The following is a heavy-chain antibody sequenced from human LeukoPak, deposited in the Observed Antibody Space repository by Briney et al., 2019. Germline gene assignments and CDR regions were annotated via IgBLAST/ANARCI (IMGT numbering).Heavy chain of an antibody. CDR3: ARRYGGSYEFDY. V-gene: IGHV4-4*02. J-gene: IGHJ4*02. Sequence: SETLSLTCAVSGDSISSGNWWSWVRQPPGKGLEWIGEIYHRGSTNYNPSLKSRLTISVDKSKNQFSLKLSSVTAADTAVYYCARRYGGSYEFDYWGQGTLVTVSS. CDR1: GDSISSGNW. CDR2: IYHRGST. D-gene: IGHD1-26*01.